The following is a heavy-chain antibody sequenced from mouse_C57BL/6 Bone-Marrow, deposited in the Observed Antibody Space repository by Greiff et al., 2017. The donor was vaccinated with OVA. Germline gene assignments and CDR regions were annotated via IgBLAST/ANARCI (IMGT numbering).Heavy chain of an antibody. CDR2: IRNKPNGSTT. Sequence: DVKLVESGGGLVQPGDSLSLSCAASGFTFTNYYMSWVRQPPGKALEWLAFIRNKPNGSTTEYSASVKGRFTISRDKSQSILYLQMNALRAEDSATYYCARYKGRVAVDYFDYWGQGTALTVSA. CDR3: ARYKGRVAVDYFDY. D-gene: IGHD1-1*01. CDR1: GFTFTNYY. J-gene: IGHJ2*01. V-gene: IGHV7-3*01.